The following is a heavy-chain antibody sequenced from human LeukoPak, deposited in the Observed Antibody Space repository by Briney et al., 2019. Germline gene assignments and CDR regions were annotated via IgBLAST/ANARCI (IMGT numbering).Heavy chain of an antibody. V-gene: IGHV4-34*01. J-gene: IGHJ5*02. CDR2: INHSGST. CDR1: GGSFSGYY. CDR3: ARDSGQWLVLGWFDP. D-gene: IGHD6-19*01. Sequence: SETLSLTCAVYGGSFSGYYWSWIRQPPGKGLEWIWEINHSGSTNYNPSLKSRVTISVDTSKNQYSLKLSSVTAADTAVYYCARDSGQWLVLGWFDPWGQGTLVTVSS.